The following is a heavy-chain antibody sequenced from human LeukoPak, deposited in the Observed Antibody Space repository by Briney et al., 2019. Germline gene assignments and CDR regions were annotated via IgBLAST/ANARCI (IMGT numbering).Heavy chain of an antibody. CDR1: GGSISSSSYY. CDR2: IYYSGST. Sequence: SETLSLTCTVSGGSISSSSYYWGWIRQPPGKGLEWIGSIYYSGSTYYNPSLKSRVTISVDTSKNQFPLKLSSVTAADTAVYYCARQLTGYSYGPDLDYWGQGALVTVSS. CDR3: ARQLTGYSYGPDLDY. V-gene: IGHV4-39*01. J-gene: IGHJ4*02. D-gene: IGHD5-18*01.